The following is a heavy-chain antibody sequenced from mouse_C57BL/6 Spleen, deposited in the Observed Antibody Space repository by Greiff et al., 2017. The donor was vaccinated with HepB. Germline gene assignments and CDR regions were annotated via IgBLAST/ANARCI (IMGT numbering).Heavy chain of an antibody. CDR1: GYSITSGYY. Sequence: EVKLEEPGPGLVKPSQSLSLTCSVTGYSITSGYYWDWIRQFPGNNLEWMGYISYDGSNNYNPSLKNRISITRDTSKNQFFLKLNSVTTEDTATYYCARRGKCAMDYWGQGTSVTVSS. V-gene: IGHV3-6*01. D-gene: IGHD2-1*01. J-gene: IGHJ4*01. CDR3: ARRGKCAMDY. CDR2: ISYDGSN.